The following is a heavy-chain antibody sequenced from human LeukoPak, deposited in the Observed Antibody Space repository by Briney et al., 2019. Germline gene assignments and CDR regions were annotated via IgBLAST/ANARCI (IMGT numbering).Heavy chain of an antibody. V-gene: IGHV3-7*01. CDR1: GFTFSSYW. D-gene: IGHD3-16*02. J-gene: IGHJ4*02. CDR3: ARGSMITFGGVIV. Sequence: GGSLRLSCAASGFTFSSYWMSWVRQAPGKGLEWVANIKQDGSEKHYVDSAKGRFTISRDNAKNSLYLQMNSLRAEDTAVYYCARGSMITFGGVIVWGQGTLVTVSS. CDR2: IKQDGSEK.